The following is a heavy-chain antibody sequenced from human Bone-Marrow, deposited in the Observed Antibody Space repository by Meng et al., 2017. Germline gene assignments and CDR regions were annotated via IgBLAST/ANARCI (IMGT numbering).Heavy chain of an antibody. J-gene: IGHJ4*02. Sequence: GGSLRLSCAASGFTFSSYAMHWVRQAPGKGLEWVAVISYDGSNKYYADSVKGRFTISRDNSKNTLYLQMNSLRAEDTAVYYCARDSIPYNYGENYFDYWGQGTLVTVSS. CDR1: GFTFSSYA. V-gene: IGHV3-30*01. D-gene: IGHD5-18*01. CDR3: ARDSIPYNYGENYFDY. CDR2: ISYDGSNK.